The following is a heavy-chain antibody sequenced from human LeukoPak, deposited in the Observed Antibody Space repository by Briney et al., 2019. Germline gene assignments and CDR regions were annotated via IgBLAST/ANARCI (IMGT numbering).Heavy chain of an antibody. CDR1: NGSISISSYY. Sequence: SETLSLTCTVSNGSISISSYYWGWIRQPPGKGLEWIGSIYYSASTYYNPSLKSRVTISVDKSKNQFSLKLSSVTAADTAVYYCARTKWLVDWYFDLWGRGTLVTVSS. CDR2: IYYSAST. J-gene: IGHJ2*01. V-gene: IGHV4-39*07. CDR3: ARTKWLVDWYFDL. D-gene: IGHD6-19*01.